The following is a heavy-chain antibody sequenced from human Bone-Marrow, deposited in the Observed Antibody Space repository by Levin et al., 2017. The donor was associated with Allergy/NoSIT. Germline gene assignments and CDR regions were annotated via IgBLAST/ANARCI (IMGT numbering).Heavy chain of an antibody. CDR3: AREGGHNYGSVQYFDF. D-gene: IGHD5-18*01. CDR1: GFTFSSYA. CDR2: ISYDGSNK. J-gene: IGHJ4*02. Sequence: LSLTCAASGFTFSSYAMDWVRQAPGKGLEWVAVISYDGSNKYYADSVKGRFTISRDNSRNTLYLQMDGLRPEDTAIYYCAREGGHNYGSVQYFDFWGQGTLVTVSS. V-gene: IGHV3-30-3*01.